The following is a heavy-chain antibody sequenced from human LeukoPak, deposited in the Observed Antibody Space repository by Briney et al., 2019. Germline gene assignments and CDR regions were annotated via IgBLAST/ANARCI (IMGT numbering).Heavy chain of an antibody. D-gene: IGHD2-2*01. Sequence: SVKVSCKASGGTFSSYAISWVRQAPGQGLEWMGGIIPIFGTANYAQKFQGRVTITADESTSTAYMELSSLRSEDTAVCYCASGVEYQLLQGNWFDPWGQGTLVTVSS. J-gene: IGHJ5*02. CDR2: IIPIFGTA. CDR3: ASGVEYQLLQGNWFDP. CDR1: GGTFSSYA. V-gene: IGHV1-69*13.